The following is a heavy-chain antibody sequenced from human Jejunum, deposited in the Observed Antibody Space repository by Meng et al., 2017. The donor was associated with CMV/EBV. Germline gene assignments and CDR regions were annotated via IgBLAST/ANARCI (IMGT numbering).Heavy chain of an antibody. V-gene: IGHV1-69*08. Sequence: ASGGTLSNYIISWVRQAPGQGLEWMGRIILILGTPNNAQKFQGRVSITADKSTSTVYMELNSLRSEDTAIYYCASDISGNSYAYDQWGQGTLVTVSS. CDR2: IILILGTP. CDR1: GGTLSNYI. D-gene: IGHD5-18*01. CDR3: ASDISGNSYAYDQ. J-gene: IGHJ5*02.